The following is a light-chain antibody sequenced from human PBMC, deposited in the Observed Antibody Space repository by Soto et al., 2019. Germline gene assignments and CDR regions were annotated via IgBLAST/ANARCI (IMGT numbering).Light chain of an antibody. CDR3: QQSYTTPLT. Sequence: PSSLSASVGDRVTITCRASQDISNYLAWYQQKPGKVPKLLIYAASTLQSGVPSRFSGSGSGTDYTLTISSLQPEDVATYYCQQSYTTPLTFGGGTKVDIK. V-gene: IGKV1-27*01. J-gene: IGKJ4*01. CDR1: QDISNY. CDR2: AAS.